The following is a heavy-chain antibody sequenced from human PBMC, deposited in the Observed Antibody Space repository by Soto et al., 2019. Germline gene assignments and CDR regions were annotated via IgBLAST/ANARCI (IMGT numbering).Heavy chain of an antibody. J-gene: IGHJ4*02. D-gene: IGHD4-17*01. CDR3: ARGGAYGDYRSDF. CDR2: LNSDGTYA. CDR1: GFNFSVYW. V-gene: IGHV3-74*01. Sequence: GGSLRLSCAASGFNFSVYWMHWVRQAPGKGLVWVARLNSDGTYASSADSVKGRLTISRDNARNTLYLQLNSLRAEDTAVYYCARGGAYGDYRSDFWGQGTLVTVSS.